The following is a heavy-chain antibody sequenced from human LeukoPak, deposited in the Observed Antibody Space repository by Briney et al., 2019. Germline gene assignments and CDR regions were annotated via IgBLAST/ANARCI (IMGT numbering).Heavy chain of an antibody. CDR2: INHSGST. J-gene: IGHJ4*02. Sequence: SETLSLTCAVYGESFSGYYWSWIRQPPGKGLEWIGEINHSGSTNYNPSLKSRVTMSVDTSKNQFSLKLSSVTAVDTAVYYCARKENVYYYFDYWGQGTLVTVSS. CDR1: GESFSGYY. V-gene: IGHV4-34*01. D-gene: IGHD3-10*01. CDR3: ARKENVYYYFDY.